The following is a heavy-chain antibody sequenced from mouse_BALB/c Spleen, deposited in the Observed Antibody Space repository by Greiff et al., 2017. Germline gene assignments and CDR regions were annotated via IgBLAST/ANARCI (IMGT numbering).Heavy chain of an antibody. CDR3: ARHRAMDY. V-gene: IGHV5-6*01. Sequence: EVHLVESGGDLVKPGGSLKLSCAASGFTFSSYGMSWVRQTPDKRLEWVATISSGGSYTYYLDSVKGRFTISRDNAKNTLYLQMSSLKSEDTAMYYCARHRAMDYWGQGTSVTVSS. CDR1: GFTFSSYG. CDR2: ISSGGSYT. J-gene: IGHJ4*01.